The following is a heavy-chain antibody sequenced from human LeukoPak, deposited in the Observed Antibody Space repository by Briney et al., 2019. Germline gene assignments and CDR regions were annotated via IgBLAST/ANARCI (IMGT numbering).Heavy chain of an antibody. D-gene: IGHD3-10*01. V-gene: IGHV3-48*01. CDR2: ISSSSSTI. Sequence: GGSLRLSCAASGFTFSSYAMSWVRQAPGKGLEWVSYISSSSSTIYYADSVKGRFTISRDNAKSSLYLQMNSPRAEDTAVYYCARDRGSFDYWGQGTLVTVSS. J-gene: IGHJ4*02. CDR1: GFTFSSYA. CDR3: ARDRGSFDY.